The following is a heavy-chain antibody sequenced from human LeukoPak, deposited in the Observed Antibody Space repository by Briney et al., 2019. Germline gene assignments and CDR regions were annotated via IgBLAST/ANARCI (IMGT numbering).Heavy chain of an antibody. J-gene: IGHJ6*03. CDR1: GFTFSSYA. D-gene: IGHD3-9*01. CDR2: ILGSGGST. V-gene: IGHV3-23*01. CDR3: AKAPHYDILTGYYPHYYYYYYMDV. Sequence: HPGGSLRLSCAASGFTFSSYAMSWVRPAPGKGLEWVSAILGSGGSTYYTDSVKGRFTISRDNSKNTLYLQMNSLRAEDTAVYYCAKAPHYDILTGYYPHYYYYYYMDVWGKGTTVTVSS.